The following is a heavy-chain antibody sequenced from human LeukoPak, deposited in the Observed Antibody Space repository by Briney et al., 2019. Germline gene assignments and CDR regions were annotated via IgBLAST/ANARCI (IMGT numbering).Heavy chain of an antibody. V-gene: IGHV3-64*01. CDR3: AAGWGGDY. CDR2: ISSNGGST. J-gene: IGHJ4*02. D-gene: IGHD7-27*01. CDR1: GFTFSSYA. Sequence: GGSLRLSCAASGFTFSSYAMHWVRQAPGKGLEYVSAISSNGGSTYYANSVKGRFTISRDNSKNTLYLQMGSLRAEDMAVYYCAAGWGGDYWSQGTLVTVSS.